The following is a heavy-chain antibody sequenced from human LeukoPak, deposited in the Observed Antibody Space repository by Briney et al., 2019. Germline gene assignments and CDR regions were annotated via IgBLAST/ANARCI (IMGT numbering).Heavy chain of an antibody. V-gene: IGHV4-34*01. CDR3: ARESSSNWFDP. CDR2: INHSGST. CDR1: GGSISSYH. D-gene: IGHD6-6*01. J-gene: IGHJ5*02. Sequence: SETLSLTCTVSGGSISSYHWSWIRQPPGKGLEWIGEINHSGSTNYNPSLKSRVTISVDTSKNQFSLKLSSVTAADTAVYYCARESSSNWFDPWGQGTLVTVSS.